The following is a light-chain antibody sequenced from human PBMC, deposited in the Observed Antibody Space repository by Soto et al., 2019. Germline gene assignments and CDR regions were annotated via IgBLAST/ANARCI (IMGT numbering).Light chain of an antibody. Sequence: EIVLTQSPGTLSLSPGERATLSCRASQSVSSSYLAWYQQKPGQAPRLLIYGASGRATCIPDRFSRSGSGTDFTLTISRLEPEDFAVYYCQQYGSSPPMYTFGQGTKLEIK. CDR3: QQYGSSPPMYT. CDR2: GAS. V-gene: IGKV3-20*01. CDR1: QSVSSSY. J-gene: IGKJ2*01.